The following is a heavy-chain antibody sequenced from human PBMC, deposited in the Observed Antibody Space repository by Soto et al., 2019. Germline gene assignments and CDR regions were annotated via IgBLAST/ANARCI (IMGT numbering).Heavy chain of an antibody. CDR2: IKSKSEGETI. CDR1: GFTFSNAW. V-gene: IGHV3-15*01. Sequence: EVQLVESGGGLAEPGGSLRLSCAASGFTFSNAWLSWVRQAGGMGLEWVGRIKSKSEGETIHYAAHVKGTLIISRDDSKNMLHLQMNRLKSEDTGVYYCTRGPVGSTRPLDYWGQGTGVTVSS. CDR3: TRGPVGSTRPLDY. D-gene: IGHD2-2*01. J-gene: IGHJ4*02.